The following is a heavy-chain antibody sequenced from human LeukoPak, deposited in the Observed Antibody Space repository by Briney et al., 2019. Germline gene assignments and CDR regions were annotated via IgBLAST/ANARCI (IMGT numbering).Heavy chain of an antibody. Sequence: ASVKVSCKASGGTFSSYAISWVRQAPGQGLEWMGRIIPILGIANYAQKFQGRVTITADKSTSTAYMELSSLRSEDTAVYYCAREGRSTSCYNYWGQGTLVTVSS. CDR1: GGTFSSYA. V-gene: IGHV1-69*04. J-gene: IGHJ4*02. CDR3: AREGRSTSCYNY. D-gene: IGHD2-2*02. CDR2: IIPILGIA.